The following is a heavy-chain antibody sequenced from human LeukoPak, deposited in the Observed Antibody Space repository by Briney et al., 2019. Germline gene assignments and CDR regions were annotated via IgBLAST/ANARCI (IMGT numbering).Heavy chain of an antibody. D-gene: IGHD6-19*01. V-gene: IGHV3-23*01. CDR2: ISGSGGST. J-gene: IGHJ6*03. CDR3: ARDNFHSSGWYGKNYMDV. Sequence: GGSLRLSCAASGFTFSSYAMSWVRQAPGKGLEWVSAISGSGGSTYYADSVKGRFTISRDNSKNTLYLQMNSLRAEDTAVYYCARDNFHSSGWYGKNYMDVWGKGTTVTVSS. CDR1: GFTFSSYA.